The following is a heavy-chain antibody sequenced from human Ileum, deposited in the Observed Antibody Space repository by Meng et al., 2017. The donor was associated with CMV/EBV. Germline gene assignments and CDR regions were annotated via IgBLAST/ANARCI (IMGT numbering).Heavy chain of an antibody. CDR3: ARGWGRFDP. D-gene: IGHD3-16*01. CDR2: IYYSGTT. Sequence: SLTGTVSGGSVSSGNYCWSWIRQPPGKGLEWIGYIYYSGTTSYNPSLKSRVTISIDTSNNELSLKLNSVTVADTAVYYCARGWGRFDPWGQGTLVTVSS. CDR1: GGSVSSGNYC. V-gene: IGHV4-61*01. J-gene: IGHJ5*02.